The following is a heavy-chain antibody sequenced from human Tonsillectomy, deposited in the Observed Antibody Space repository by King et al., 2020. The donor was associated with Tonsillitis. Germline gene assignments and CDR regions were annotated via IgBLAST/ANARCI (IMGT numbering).Heavy chain of an antibody. J-gene: IGHJ6*03. CDR2: ISPPFGTA. Sequence: VQLVESGAEVKKPGSSVKVSCKASGGAFSKYAISWVRQAPGQRLEWMGGISPPFGTAEYALRFQGRVTITADESTSTAYMELSSLRSEDSAVYYCARAHSSGYWAYNYYMDVWGKGTTVTVSS. V-gene: IGHV1-69*01. CDR1: GGAFSKYA. D-gene: IGHD3-22*01. CDR3: ARAHSSGYWAYNYYMDV.